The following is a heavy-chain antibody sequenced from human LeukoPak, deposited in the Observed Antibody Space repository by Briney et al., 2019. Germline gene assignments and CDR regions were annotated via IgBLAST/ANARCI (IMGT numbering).Heavy chain of an antibody. D-gene: IGHD3-22*01. CDR2: ISSSATNI. Sequence: KPGGSLRLSCAASGFTFNNYYMSWIRQAPGKGLEWVSYISSSATNIQYADSVKGRFTISRDNAKNSLFLQVNSLRAEDTAVYYCARVDFYYDSSGYVGEYFQHWGQGILVTVSS. J-gene: IGHJ1*01. CDR3: ARVDFYYDSSGYVGEYFQH. CDR1: GFTFNNYY. V-gene: IGHV3-11*01.